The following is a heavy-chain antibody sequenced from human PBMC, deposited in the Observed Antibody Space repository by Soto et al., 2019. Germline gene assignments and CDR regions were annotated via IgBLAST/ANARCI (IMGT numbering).Heavy chain of an antibody. CDR1: GYTLTELS. CDR3: ATDPGYCTNGVCYTSRGAEY. D-gene: IGHD2-8*01. V-gene: IGHV1-24*01. J-gene: IGHJ4*02. CDR2: FDPEDGET. Sequence: ASVKVSCKVSGYTLTELSMHWVRQAPGKGLEWMGGFDPEDGETIYAQKFQGRVTMTEDTSTDTAYMELSSLRSEDTAVYYCATDPGYCTNGVCYTSRGAEYWGQGTLGTVSS.